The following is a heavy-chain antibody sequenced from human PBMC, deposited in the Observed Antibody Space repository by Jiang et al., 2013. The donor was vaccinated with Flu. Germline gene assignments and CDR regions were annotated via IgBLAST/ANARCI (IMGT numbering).Heavy chain of an antibody. D-gene: IGHD2-15*01. CDR3: ARDASGGYNWFDP. V-gene: IGHV4-59*01. CDR2: VYYSGTT. Sequence: LLKPSETLSLTCTLSGGSITSYYWSWIRQPPGKGLEWIGYVYYSGTTNYNPSLKSRVTISVDTSKNQFSLNLRSVTPADTAVYYCARDASGGYNWFDPWSQGTLVTVSS. J-gene: IGHJ5*02. CDR1: GGSITSYY.